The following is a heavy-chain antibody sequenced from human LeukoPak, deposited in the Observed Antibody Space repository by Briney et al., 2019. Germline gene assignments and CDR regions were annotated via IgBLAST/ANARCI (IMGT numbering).Heavy chain of an antibody. CDR2: ISYDGSNK. V-gene: IGHV3-30*18. Sequence: GGSLRLSCAASGFTFSSYGMHWVRQAPGKGLEWVAVISYDGSNKYYADSVKGRFTISRDNSKNTLYLQMNSLRAEDTAVYYRAKDLGQYGSWLFDYWGQGTLVTVSS. CDR3: AKDLGQYGSWLFDY. J-gene: IGHJ4*02. D-gene: IGHD3-10*01. CDR1: GFTFSSYG.